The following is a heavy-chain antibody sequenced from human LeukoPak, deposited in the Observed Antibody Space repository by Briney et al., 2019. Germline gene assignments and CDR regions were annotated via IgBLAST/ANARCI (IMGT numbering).Heavy chain of an antibody. CDR2: MNPNSGDT. CDR3: ARADTYGDPLPSDY. Sequence: ASVKVSCKASGYTFTSYGISWVRQATGQGLEWMGWMNPNSGDTGYAQKFQGRVTMTRNTSISTVYMELSSLRSEDTAVYYCARADTYGDPLPSDYWGQGALVTVSS. J-gene: IGHJ4*02. CDR1: GYTFTSYG. D-gene: IGHD4-17*01. V-gene: IGHV1-8*02.